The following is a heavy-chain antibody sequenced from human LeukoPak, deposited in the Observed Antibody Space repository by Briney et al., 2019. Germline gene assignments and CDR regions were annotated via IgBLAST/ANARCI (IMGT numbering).Heavy chain of an antibody. J-gene: IGHJ4*02. CDR1: GITFSNSY. V-gene: IGHV3-53*01. CDR3: ASLPRYGILTGYYKGYFDN. D-gene: IGHD3-9*01. Sequence: GGSLRLSCAASGITFSNSYMSWVRQAPGKGVEWVSIIYGNGTPYYADSLKGRFPISTDSSHNTLYLQINSLRAEDTAVYYCASLPRYGILTGYYKGYFDNWGQGTLVTVSS. CDR2: IYGNGTP.